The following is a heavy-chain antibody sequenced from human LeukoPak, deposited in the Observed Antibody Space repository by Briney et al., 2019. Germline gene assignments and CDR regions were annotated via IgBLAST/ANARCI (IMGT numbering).Heavy chain of an antibody. V-gene: IGHV1-69*05. CDR1: GGTFSSYA. CDR2: IIPIFGTA. CDR3: ARDPRGAVAGTRNGMDV. D-gene: IGHD6-19*01. J-gene: IGHJ6*02. Sequence: SVQVSCKASGGTFSSYAISWVRQAPGQGLEWMGGIIPIFGTANYAQKFQGRVTMTRDTSTSTVYMELSSLRSEDTAVYYCARDPRGAVAGTRNGMDVWGQGTTVTVSS.